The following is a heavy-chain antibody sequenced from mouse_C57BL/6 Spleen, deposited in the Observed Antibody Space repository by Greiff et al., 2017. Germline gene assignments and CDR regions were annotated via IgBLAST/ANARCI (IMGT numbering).Heavy chain of an antibody. V-gene: IGHV5-17*01. CDR1: GFTFSDYG. J-gene: IGHJ2*01. CDR2: ISSGSSTI. D-gene: IGHD4-1*01. CDR3: AREETGTFDY. Sequence: EVKVVESGGGLVKPGGSLKLSCAASGFTFSDYGMHWVRQAPGKGLEWVAYISSGSSTIYYADTVKGRFTISRDNAKTTLFLQMTSLRSEDPAMYYCAREETGTFDYWGQGTTLTVSS.